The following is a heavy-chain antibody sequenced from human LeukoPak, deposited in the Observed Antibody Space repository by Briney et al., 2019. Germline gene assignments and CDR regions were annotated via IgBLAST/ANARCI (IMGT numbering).Heavy chain of an antibody. Sequence: GGSLRLSCSASGLSFSNYAMYWVRQAPGKGLGWVANIKQGGSEKYYVDSVKGRFTISRDNAKNSLYLQMNSLRAEDTAVYYCARDFGLRCSGGTCYSVYYYGMDVWGKGTTVTVSS. D-gene: IGHD2-15*01. CDR1: GLSFSNYA. V-gene: IGHV3-7*03. J-gene: IGHJ6*04. CDR2: IKQGGSEK. CDR3: ARDFGLRCSGGTCYSVYYYGMDV.